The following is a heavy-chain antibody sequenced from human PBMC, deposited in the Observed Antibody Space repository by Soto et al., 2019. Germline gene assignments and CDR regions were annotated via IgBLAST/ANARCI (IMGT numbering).Heavy chain of an antibody. V-gene: IGHV3-66*01. J-gene: IGHJ4*02. Sequence: GGSLRLSCAASGFTVSSNYMSWVRQAPGKGLEWVSVIYSGGNTYYADSVKGRFTISRDNSKNTLYLQMNSLRAEDTAVYYCARSQSYGDYSAFDYWGQGTLVTVSS. CDR3: ARSQSYGDYSAFDY. CDR2: IYSGGNT. CDR1: GFTVSSNY. D-gene: IGHD4-17*01.